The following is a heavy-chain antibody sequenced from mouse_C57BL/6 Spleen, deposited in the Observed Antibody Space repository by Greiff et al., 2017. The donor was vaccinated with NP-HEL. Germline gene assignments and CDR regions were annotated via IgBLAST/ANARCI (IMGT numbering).Heavy chain of an antibody. J-gene: IGHJ2*01. Sequence: EVKLQESGPGLVKPSQSLSLTCSVTGYSITSGYYWNWIRQFPGNKLEWMGYISYDGSNNYNPSLKNRISITRDTSKNQFFLKLNSVTTEDTATYYCARTGYPTYFDYWGQGTTLTVSS. CDR3: ARTGYPTYFDY. CDR2: ISYDGSN. D-gene: IGHD3-1*01. CDR1: GYSITSGYY. V-gene: IGHV3-6*01.